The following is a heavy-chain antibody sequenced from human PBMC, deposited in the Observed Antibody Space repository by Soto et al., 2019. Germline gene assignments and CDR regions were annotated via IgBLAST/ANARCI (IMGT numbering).Heavy chain of an antibody. CDR2: ISSSSSYI. D-gene: IGHD4-17*01. Sequence: EVQLVESGGGLVKPGGSLRLSCAASGFTFSSYSMNWVRQAPGKGLEWVSSISSSSSYIYYADSVKGRFTISRDDAKNSLYLQMNSLRAEDTAVYYCASTGDYGDYYFDYWGQGTLVTVSS. J-gene: IGHJ4*02. CDR1: GFTFSSYS. V-gene: IGHV3-21*01. CDR3: ASTGDYGDYYFDY.